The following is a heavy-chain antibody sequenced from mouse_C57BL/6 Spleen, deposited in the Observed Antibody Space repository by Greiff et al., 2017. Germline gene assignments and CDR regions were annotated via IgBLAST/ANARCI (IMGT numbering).Heavy chain of an antibody. V-gene: IGHV1-64*01. J-gene: IGHJ4*01. CDR3: ASMVIPYARDY. CDR1: GYTFTSYW. D-gene: IGHD2-1*01. Sequence: QVQLQQPGAELVKPGASVKLSCKASGYTFTSYWMHWVKQRPGQGLEWIGMIHPNSGSTNYNEKFKSKATLTADKSSSTAYMQLSSLTSEDSAVYFCASMVIPYARDYWGQGTSVTVSS. CDR2: IHPNSGST.